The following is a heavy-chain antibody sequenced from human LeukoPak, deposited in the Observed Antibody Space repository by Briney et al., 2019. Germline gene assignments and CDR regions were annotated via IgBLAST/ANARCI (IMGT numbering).Heavy chain of an antibody. V-gene: IGHV4-59*08. Sequence: SEPLSLPCTVSGGPINSHYWSWIRQPPGKALEWIGYIYYSGSTNYNPSLKSRVTISVDTSNHKLSLKLTSLTAADTAVYYCVRHLSAGRPAFDIWGQGTMVTVSS. J-gene: IGHJ3*02. CDR1: GGPINSHY. CDR3: VRHLSAGRPAFDI. CDR2: IYYSGST. D-gene: IGHD2-15*01.